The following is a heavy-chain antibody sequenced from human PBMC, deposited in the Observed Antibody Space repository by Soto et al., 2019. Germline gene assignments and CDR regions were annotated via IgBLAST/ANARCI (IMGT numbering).Heavy chain of an antibody. Sequence: ASVKVSCKASGYTFTSYDINWVRQATGQGLEWMGWMNPNSGNTGYAQKFQGRVTMTRSTSISTAYMELSSLRSEDTAVYYCARVGYLVTAIRDDAFDIWGQGTMVTVSS. J-gene: IGHJ3*02. CDR2: MNPNSGNT. V-gene: IGHV1-8*01. CDR1: GYTFTSYD. CDR3: ARVGYLVTAIRDDAFDI. D-gene: IGHD2-21*02.